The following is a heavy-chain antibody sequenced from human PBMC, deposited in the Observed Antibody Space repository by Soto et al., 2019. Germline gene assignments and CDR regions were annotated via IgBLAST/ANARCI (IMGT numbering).Heavy chain of an antibody. CDR2: ISGSGGST. CDR1: GFTFSSYA. V-gene: IGHV3-23*01. CDR3: AKDVSSGWYWEDWFDP. Sequence: EVQLLESGGGLVQPGGSLRLSCAASGFTFSSYAMSWVRQAPGKGLEWVSAISGSGGSTYYADSVKGRFTISRDNSKNPLYLQMNSLRAEDTAVYYCAKDVSSGWYWEDWFDPWGQGTLVTVSS. J-gene: IGHJ5*02. D-gene: IGHD6-19*01.